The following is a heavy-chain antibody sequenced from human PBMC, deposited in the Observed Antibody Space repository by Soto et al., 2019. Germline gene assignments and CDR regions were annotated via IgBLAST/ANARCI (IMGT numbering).Heavy chain of an antibody. V-gene: IGHV3-66*01. CDR3: ARARSDSSGYYETYYFDY. D-gene: IGHD3-22*01. CDR2: IYSGGST. J-gene: IGHJ4*02. Sequence: GGSLRLSCAASGFTVSSNYMSWVRQAPGKGLEWVSVIYSGGSTYYADSVKGRFTISRDNSKNTLYLQMNSLRAEDTAVYYCARARSDSSGYYETYYFDYWGQGTLVTVSS. CDR1: GFTVSSNY.